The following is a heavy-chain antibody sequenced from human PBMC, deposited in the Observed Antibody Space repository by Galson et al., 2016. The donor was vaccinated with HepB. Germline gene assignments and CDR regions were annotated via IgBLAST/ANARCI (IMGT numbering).Heavy chain of an antibody. J-gene: IGHJ4*02. V-gene: IGHV1-69*04. D-gene: IGHD3-10*01. CDR2: VIPILGMA. Sequence: SVKVSCKASGGTFRNYVINWVRQAPGQGLEWMGRVIPILGMANYAQRFQGRVTITADASTSSAYMELTSLRSEDTAVYFCAITKSGSYFPPGYWGQGTLVAVSS. CDR1: GGTFRNYV. CDR3: AITKSGSYFPPGY.